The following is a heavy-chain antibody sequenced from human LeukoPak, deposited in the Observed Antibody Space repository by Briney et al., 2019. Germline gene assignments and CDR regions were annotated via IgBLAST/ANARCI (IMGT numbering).Heavy chain of an antibody. CDR3: ANESPKRRWLQVDY. V-gene: IGHV3-30*18. CDR1: GFTFSSYG. Sequence: GRSLRLSCAASGFTFSSYGMHWVRQAPGKGLEWVAVISYDGSNKYYADSVKGRFTISRDNSKNTLYLQKNSLRAEDTAVYYCANESPKRRWLQVDYWGQGTLVSVPS. D-gene: IGHD5-24*01. CDR2: ISYDGSNK. J-gene: IGHJ4*02.